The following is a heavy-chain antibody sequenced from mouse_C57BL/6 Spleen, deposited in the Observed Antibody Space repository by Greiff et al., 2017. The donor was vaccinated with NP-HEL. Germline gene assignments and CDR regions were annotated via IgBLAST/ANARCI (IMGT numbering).Heavy chain of an antibody. CDR3: ARGRDGSRYFDV. Sequence: QVQLQQPGAELVKPGASVKMSCKASGYTFTSYWITWVKQRPGQGLEWIGDIYPGSGRTNYNEKFKSKATLTVDTSSSTAYMQLSSLTSEDSAVYYGARGRDGSRYFDVWGTGTTVTVSS. D-gene: IGHD1-1*01. V-gene: IGHV1-55*01. J-gene: IGHJ1*03. CDR2: IYPGSGRT. CDR1: GYTFTSYW.